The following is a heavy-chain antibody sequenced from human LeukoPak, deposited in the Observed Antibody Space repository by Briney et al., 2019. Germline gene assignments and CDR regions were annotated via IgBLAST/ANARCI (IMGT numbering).Heavy chain of an antibody. Sequence: ASVKVSCKASGYTFTGYYMHWVRQAPGQGLEWMGIINPSGGSTSYAQKFQGRVTMTRDTSTSTVYMELSSLRSEDTAVYYCAIPGGDYPRFQHWGQGTLVTVSS. CDR1: GYTFTGYY. D-gene: IGHD1-26*01. J-gene: IGHJ1*01. V-gene: IGHV1-46*01. CDR2: INPSGGST. CDR3: AIPGGDYPRFQH.